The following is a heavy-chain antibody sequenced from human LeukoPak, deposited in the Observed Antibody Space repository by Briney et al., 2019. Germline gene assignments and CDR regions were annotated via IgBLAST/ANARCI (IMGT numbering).Heavy chain of an antibody. Sequence: ASVKVSCKTSGYTFTGYYMHWVRQAPGQGLEWMGWINPNSGGTNYAQKFQGRVTMTRDTSISTAYMELSRLRSDDTAVYYCARVARGVIRALDYWGQGTLVTVSS. V-gene: IGHV1-2*02. J-gene: IGHJ4*02. CDR3: ARVARGVIRALDY. D-gene: IGHD3-10*01. CDR1: GYTFTGYY. CDR2: INPNSGGT.